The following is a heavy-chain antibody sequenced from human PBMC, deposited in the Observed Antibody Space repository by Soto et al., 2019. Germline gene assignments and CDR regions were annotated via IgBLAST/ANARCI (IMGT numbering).Heavy chain of an antibody. V-gene: IGHV4-4*02. CDR1: GGSISSSNW. D-gene: IGHD2-8*01. Sequence: SETLSLTCAVSGGSISSSNWWSWVRQPPGKGLEWIGEIYHSGSTNYNPSLKSRVTISVDKSKNQFSLKLSSVTAADTAVYYCARGSVMCDIVLMVYAGTRFDPWGQGTLVTVSS. J-gene: IGHJ5*02. CDR2: IYHSGST. CDR3: ARGSVMCDIVLMVYAGTRFDP.